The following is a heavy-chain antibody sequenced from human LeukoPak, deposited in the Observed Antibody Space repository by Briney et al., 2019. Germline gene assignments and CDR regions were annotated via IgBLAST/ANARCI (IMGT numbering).Heavy chain of an antibody. CDR2: FDPEDGET. J-gene: IGHJ4*02. CDR1: GYTLTELS. D-gene: IGHD3-9*01. V-gene: IGHV1-24*01. CDR3: ATGFRYFDILRDFDY. Sequence: ASVKVSCKVSGYTLTELSMHWVRQAPGKGLVGLGGFDPEDGETIYAQKFQGRVTMTEDTSTDTAYMELSSLRSEDTAVYYCATGFRYFDILRDFDYWGQGTLVTVSS.